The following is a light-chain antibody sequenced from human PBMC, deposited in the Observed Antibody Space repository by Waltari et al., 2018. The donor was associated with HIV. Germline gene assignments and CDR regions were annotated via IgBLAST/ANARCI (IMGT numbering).Light chain of an antibody. J-gene: IGLJ2*01. CDR2: RNQ. CDR1: SSNIGSNY. Sequence: QSVLTQPPSASGTPGQRVTISCSGSSSNIGSNYVYWYQQLPGTSPKLLIYRNQQRPSVVPYRFPGSKSGTSASLAISGRRSEDEADDYCAAWDDSLSGLVFGGGTKLTVL. V-gene: IGLV1-47*01. CDR3: AAWDDSLSGLV.